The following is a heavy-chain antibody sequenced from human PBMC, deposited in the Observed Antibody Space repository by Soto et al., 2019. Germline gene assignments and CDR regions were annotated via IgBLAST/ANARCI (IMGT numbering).Heavy chain of an antibody. Sequence: TSETLSLTCTVFGASVSSGTYYWSWIRRPPGKGLEWIGYIYHSGSTKYNPSLKSRVTISVDTSKNQFSVKLSSVTAADTAVYYCARVWGLDYIDSWGQGTRVTVSS. D-gene: IGHD7-27*01. CDR3: ARVWGLDYIDS. J-gene: IGHJ4*02. V-gene: IGHV4-61*01. CDR1: GASVSSGTYY. CDR2: IYHSGST.